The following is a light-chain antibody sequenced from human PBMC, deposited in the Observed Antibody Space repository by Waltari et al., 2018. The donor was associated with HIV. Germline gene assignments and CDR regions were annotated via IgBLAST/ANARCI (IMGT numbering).Light chain of an antibody. Sequence: SSELXXDPAXSVXXXQTVXXTXXGXXPRSYYASWYXXXPGQVPLLVIYGKNNRPSGIPDRFSGSSSGNTASLTITGAQAEDEADXYCNSRDSSGNHLGVFGGGTKLTXL. CDR3: NSRDSSGNHLGV. CDR1: XPRSYY. V-gene: IGLV3-19*01. CDR2: GKN. J-gene: IGLJ3*02.